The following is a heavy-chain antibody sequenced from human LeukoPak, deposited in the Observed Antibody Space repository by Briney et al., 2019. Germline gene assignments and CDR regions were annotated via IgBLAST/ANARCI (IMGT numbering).Heavy chain of an antibody. CDR3: VYCSGGNFFHTVRGWTY. CDR1: GFTFSSYG. J-gene: IGHJ4*01. D-gene: IGHD2-15*01. V-gene: IGHV3-30*03. CDR2: ISYDETTK. Sequence: GGSLRLSCTASGFTFSSYGMHWVRQAPGKGLEWVAVISYDETTKYYADSVKGRFTVSRDNSRNTLYLQLNSLTAEDTAVYYCVYCSGGNFFHTVRGWTYWGQGTLVTVSS.